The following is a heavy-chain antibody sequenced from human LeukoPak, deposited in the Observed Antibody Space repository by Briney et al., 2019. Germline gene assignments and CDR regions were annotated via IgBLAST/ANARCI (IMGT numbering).Heavy chain of an antibody. CDR1: GFTFSSYA. D-gene: IGHD6-6*01. CDR2: ISSNGGST. V-gene: IGHV3-64*04. Sequence: SGGSLRLSCSASGFTFSSYAMHWVRQAPGKGLEYVSAISSNGGSTYYADSVKGRFTISRDNSKNTLYLQMNSLRAEDTAVYYCAKDPNIAALGYFDYWGQGTLVTVSS. CDR3: AKDPNIAALGYFDY. J-gene: IGHJ4*02.